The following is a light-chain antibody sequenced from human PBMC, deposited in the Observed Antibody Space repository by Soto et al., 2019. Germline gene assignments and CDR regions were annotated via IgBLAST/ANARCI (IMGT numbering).Light chain of an antibody. J-gene: IGKJ2*01. CDR1: QKIRTY. CDR2: DAS. V-gene: IGKV1-39*01. Sequence: DIQMTQSPSSLSASVGDRVTITCRASQKIRTYLNWYQQKPGEAPKVLIYDASTLQSGVPSRFSGSGSGTDFTLTITSLQPEDFATYYCQQSYSIFYTFGPGTKLEIK. CDR3: QQSYSIFYT.